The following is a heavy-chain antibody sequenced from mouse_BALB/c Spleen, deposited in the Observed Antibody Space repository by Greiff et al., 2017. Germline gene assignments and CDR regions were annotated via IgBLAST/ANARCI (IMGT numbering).Heavy chain of an antibody. D-gene: IGHD1-1*01. CDR2: INPNNGGT. CDR1: GYTFTEYT. V-gene: IGHV1-18*01. CDR3: ARGPNYYGSSYWFAY. J-gene: IGHJ3*01. Sequence: EVHLVESGPELVKPGASVKISCKTSGYTFTEYTMHWVKQSHGKSLEWIGGINPNNGGTSYNQKFKGKATLTVDKSSSTAYMELRSLTSEDSAVYYCARGPNYYGSSYWFAYWGQGTLVTVSA.